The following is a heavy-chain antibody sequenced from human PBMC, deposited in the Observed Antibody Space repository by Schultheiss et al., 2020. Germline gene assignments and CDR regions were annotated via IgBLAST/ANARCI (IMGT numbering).Heavy chain of an antibody. CDR1: GFTFSSYG. J-gene: IGHJ4*02. Sequence: GGSLRLSCAASGFTFSSYGMHWVRQAPGKGLEWVAVIWYDGSNKYYADSVKGRFTISRDNSKNTLYLQMNSLRAEDTAVYYCARAGDGPQSEIDYWGQGTLVTVSS. CDR3: ARAGDGPQSEIDY. D-gene: IGHD7-27*01. CDR2: IWYDGSNK. V-gene: IGHV3-33*01.